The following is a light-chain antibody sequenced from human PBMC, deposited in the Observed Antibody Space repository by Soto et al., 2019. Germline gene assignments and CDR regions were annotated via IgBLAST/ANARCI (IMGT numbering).Light chain of an antibody. J-gene: IGLJ1*01. V-gene: IGLV2-14*03. CDR3: SSYTSSSTLLDV. CDR1: SSDVGGYNY. Sequence: QSALTQPASVSGSPGQSITISCTGTSSDVGGYNYVSWYQQHPGKAPKLMIYDVSNRPSGVSNRFSGSKSGNTASLTISGLQAEDEADYDCSSYTSSSTLLDVFGTGTKVTVL. CDR2: DVS.